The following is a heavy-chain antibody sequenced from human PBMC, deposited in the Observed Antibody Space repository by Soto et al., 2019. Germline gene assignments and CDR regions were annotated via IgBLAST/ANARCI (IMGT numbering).Heavy chain of an antibody. V-gene: IGHV3-11*06. Sequence: QVQLVESGGGLVPPGGSLRLSCVGSGFTFGDSYMSWIRQAPGKGLEWLSYISPGSRYPAYADSVKGRFTISRDNAKRSLYLQMMSLPAEDTAIYYCVRGGGGGLFDPWGQGTMVTVSS. D-gene: IGHD2-15*01. CDR2: ISPGSRYP. CDR3: VRGGGGGLFDP. J-gene: IGHJ5*02. CDR1: GFTFGDSY.